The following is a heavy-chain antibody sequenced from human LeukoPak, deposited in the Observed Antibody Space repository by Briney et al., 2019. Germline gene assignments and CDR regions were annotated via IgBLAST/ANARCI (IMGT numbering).Heavy chain of an antibody. CDR1: GGTFSSYA. V-gene: IGHV1-69*13. CDR3: ARPALYYDFWSGLDYYYYMDV. CDR2: IVPIFSTA. J-gene: IGHJ6*03. Sequence: ASVNVSRKASGGTFSSYAISWVRQAPGQGLEWMGGIVPIFSTANCGQKFQRRFTITADESKSTAYMELSSLRSEDTVVYYCARPALYYDFWSGLDYYYYMDVWGKGTTVTVSS. D-gene: IGHD3-3*01.